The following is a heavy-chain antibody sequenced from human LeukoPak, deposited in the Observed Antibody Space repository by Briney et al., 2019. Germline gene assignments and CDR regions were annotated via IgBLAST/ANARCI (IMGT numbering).Heavy chain of an antibody. CDR3: ARDAFSRISIFGVVSDAFDI. D-gene: IGHD3-3*01. Sequence: GGSLRLSCAASGFTFSNYLMTWVRQAPGKGLEWVANIKQDGSEKYYVDSVKGRFTISRDNAKNSLYLQMNSLRADDTAVYYCARDAFSRISIFGVVSDAFDIWGQGTMVTVSS. J-gene: IGHJ3*02. CDR2: IKQDGSEK. V-gene: IGHV3-7*01. CDR1: GFTFSNYL.